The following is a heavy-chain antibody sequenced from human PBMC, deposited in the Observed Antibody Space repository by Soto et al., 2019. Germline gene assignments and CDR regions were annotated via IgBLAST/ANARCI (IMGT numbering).Heavy chain of an antibody. V-gene: IGHV1-69*13. CDR3: AREGVRPYNWFDP. CDR1: GGTFSSYA. D-gene: IGHD1-1*01. CDR2: IIPIFGTA. Sequence: SVKVSCKASGGTFSSYAISWVRQAPGQGLEWMGRIIPIFGTANYAQKFQGRVTITADESTSTAYMELSSLRSEDTAVYYCAREGVRPYNWFDPWGQGTLVTVSS. J-gene: IGHJ5*02.